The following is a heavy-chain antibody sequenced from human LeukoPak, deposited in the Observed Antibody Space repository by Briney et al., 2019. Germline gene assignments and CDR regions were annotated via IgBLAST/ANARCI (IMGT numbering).Heavy chain of an antibody. Sequence: KSSETLSLTCTVSGGSISSSSYYWGWIRQPPGKGLEWIGSIYYSGSTYYNPSLKSRVTISVDTSKNQFSLKLSSVTAADTAVYYCARVNDFWSIDYWGQGTLVTVSS. CDR2: IYYSGST. J-gene: IGHJ4*02. CDR3: ARVNDFWSIDY. CDR1: GGSISSSSYY. D-gene: IGHD3-3*01. V-gene: IGHV4-39*07.